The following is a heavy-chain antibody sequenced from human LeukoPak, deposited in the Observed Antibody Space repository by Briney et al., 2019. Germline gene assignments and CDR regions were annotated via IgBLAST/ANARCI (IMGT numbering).Heavy chain of an antibody. D-gene: IGHD5-24*01. V-gene: IGHV3-30*02. CDR3: VKDYGKYQILERATFDF. J-gene: IGHJ4*02. CDR1: GSTFTSYG. CDR2: IRHNGNDK. Sequence: GGSLRLSCVASGSTFTSYGMHWVRQAPGMGLEWVALIRHNGNDKYYAETVKGRFTVSRDNSNNTVYLQMNTLRAEDTAMYYCVKDYGKYQILERATFDFWGQGTLISVSS.